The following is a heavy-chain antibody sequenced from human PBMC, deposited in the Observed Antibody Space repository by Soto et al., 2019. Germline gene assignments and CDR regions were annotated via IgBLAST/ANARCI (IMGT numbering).Heavy chain of an antibody. CDR2: INPTSGSP. J-gene: IGHJ6*02. D-gene: IGHD1-1*01. CDR3: ARVNDLPYYYYGLDV. Sequence: QVQLVQSGAEMKKPGASVKISCKASGYTFTTYYIHWLRQAPGQGLEWMGIINPTSGSPGYAQKFQASVTLTGDTPTNTHHMELSSLRSEDTSVYYCARVNDLPYYYYGLDVWGQGTTVTVSS. V-gene: IGHV1-46*03. CDR1: GYTFTTYY.